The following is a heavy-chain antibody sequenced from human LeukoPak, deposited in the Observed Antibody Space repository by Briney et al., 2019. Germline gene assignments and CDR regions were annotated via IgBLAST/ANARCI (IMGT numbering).Heavy chain of an antibody. CDR3: AREQWLVYAFDI. V-gene: IGHV3-30*04. D-gene: IGHD6-19*01. J-gene: IGHJ3*02. Sequence: GGSLRLSCVASGFSSYAIHWVRQAPGKGLEWVSVISNDGNKKYYADSVQGRFTIPRDNSKNTLYLQMNSLRAEDTAVYYCAREQWLVYAFDIWGQGTMVTVSS. CDR1: GFSSYA. CDR2: ISNDGNKK.